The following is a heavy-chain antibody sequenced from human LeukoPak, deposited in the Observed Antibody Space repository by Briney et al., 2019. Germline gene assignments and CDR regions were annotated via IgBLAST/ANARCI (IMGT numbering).Heavy chain of an antibody. Sequence: PGGSLRLSCAASGFTFSSYAMVWVRQAPGQGLEWVAVISYGGTNKYYADSVTGRFTISRDNAKNSLYLQMKSLRDEDTAVYYCARYGSGTSYITNYFDYWGQGTLVTVSS. V-gene: IGHV3-30-3*01. J-gene: IGHJ4*02. CDR2: ISYGGTNK. D-gene: IGHD3-10*01. CDR1: GFTFSSYA. CDR3: ARYGSGTSYITNYFDY.